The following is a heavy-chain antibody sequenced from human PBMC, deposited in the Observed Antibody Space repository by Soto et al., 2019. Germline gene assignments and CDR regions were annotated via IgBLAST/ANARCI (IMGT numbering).Heavy chain of an antibody. D-gene: IGHD2-2*01. CDR2: IIPILGIA. Sequence: QVQLVQSGAEVKKPGSSVKVSCKASGGTFSSYTISWVRQAPGQGLEWMGRIIPILGIANYAQKFQGRVTITADKSSSTAYMELSSLISEDTAVYYCARDHEDIVVVPAAAWFDPWGQGTLVTVSS. CDR3: ARDHEDIVVVPAAAWFDP. J-gene: IGHJ5*02. CDR1: GGTFSSYT. V-gene: IGHV1-69*08.